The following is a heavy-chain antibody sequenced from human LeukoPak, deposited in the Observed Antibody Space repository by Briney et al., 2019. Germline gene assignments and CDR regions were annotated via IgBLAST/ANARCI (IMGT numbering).Heavy chain of an antibody. D-gene: IGHD6-19*01. CDR2: ISYDGSNK. J-gene: IGHJ4*02. CDR3: AKEGSSGWYDAFDY. CDR1: GFTFSSYG. Sequence: GRSLRLSCAASGFTFSSYGMHWVRQARGKGLEWVAVISYDGSNKYYADSVKGRFTISRDNSKNTLYLQMNSLRAEDTAVYYCAKEGSSGWYDAFDYWGQGTLVTVSS. V-gene: IGHV3-30*18.